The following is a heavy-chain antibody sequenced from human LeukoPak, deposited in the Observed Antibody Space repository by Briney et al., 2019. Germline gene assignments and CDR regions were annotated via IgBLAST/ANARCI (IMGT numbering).Heavy chain of an antibody. D-gene: IGHD2-15*01. CDR2: IYYNGST. CDR1: GGSISSSSYY. CDR3: ARDQGYCSGGSCHYFDY. J-gene: IGHJ4*02. Sequence: SETLSLTCTVSGGSISSSSYYWGWIRQPPGKGLEWIGSIYYNGSTYYNPSLKSRVTISVDTSKNQFSLKLSSVTAADTAVYYCARDQGYCSGGSCHYFDYWGQGTLVTVSS. V-gene: IGHV4-39*07.